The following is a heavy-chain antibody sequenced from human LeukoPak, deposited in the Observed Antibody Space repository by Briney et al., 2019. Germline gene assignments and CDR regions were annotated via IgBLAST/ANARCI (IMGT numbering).Heavy chain of an antibody. V-gene: IGHV4-31*03. CDR1: GGSISSGGYY. CDR3: ARGPLAYCGGDCYNNWFDP. CDR2: IYYSGST. J-gene: IGHJ5*02. Sequence: PSQTLSLTCTVSGGSISSGGYYWSWIRQHPGKGLEWIGYIYYSGSTCYNPSLKSRVTISVDTSKNQFSLKLSSVTAADTAVYYCARGPLAYCGGDCYNNWFDPWGQGTLVTVSS. D-gene: IGHD2-21*02.